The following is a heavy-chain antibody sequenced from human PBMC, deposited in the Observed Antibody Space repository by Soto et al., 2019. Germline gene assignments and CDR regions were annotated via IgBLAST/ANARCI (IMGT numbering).Heavy chain of an antibody. V-gene: IGHV2-5*02. D-gene: IGHD2-21*02. CDR2: IYWDNDK. CDR1: GFSLNTGGLG. Sequence: QITLKESGPTLVKPTQTLTLTCTFSGFSLNTGGLGVGWIRQPPGKALEWLALIYWDNDKRYSPSLMSRLTITKATSKNPVVLTMTNMDPVDAATYYCVHSRCGGDCLQSYSSHYYYGLDVWGQGTTVTVSS. J-gene: IGHJ6*02. CDR3: VHSRCGGDCLQSYSSHYYYGLDV.